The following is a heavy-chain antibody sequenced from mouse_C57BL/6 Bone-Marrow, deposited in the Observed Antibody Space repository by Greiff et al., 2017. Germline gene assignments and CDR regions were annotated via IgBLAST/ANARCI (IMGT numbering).Heavy chain of an antibody. J-gene: IGHJ3*01. CDR1: GYTFTSYW. V-gene: IGHV1-64*01. D-gene: IGHD1-1*01. Sequence: VQLQQPGAGLVKPGASVKLSCKASGYTFTSYWMHWVKQRPGQGLEWIGLIHPNSGSTNYNEKFKSKATLSVDQSSSTVYMQLSSLTSVDSAVYSWARPVNYGCWFAYWGQGALVTVSA. CDR3: ARPVNYGCWFAY. CDR2: IHPNSGST.